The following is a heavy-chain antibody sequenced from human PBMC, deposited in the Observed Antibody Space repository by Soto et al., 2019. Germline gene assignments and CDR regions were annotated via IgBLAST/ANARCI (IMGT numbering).Heavy chain of an antibody. V-gene: IGHV1-46*01. CDR3: ARVYCSGGSCYGIDS. D-gene: IGHD2-15*01. J-gene: IGHJ4*02. CDR2: INPSGGST. CDR1: GYTFTSDY. Sequence: ASVKVSCKASGYTFTSDYMHWVRQAPGQGLEWMGIINPSGGSTSYAQKFQGRVTMARDTSTSTVYMELISLRSEDTAVYYCARVYCSGGSCYGIDSWGQGTLVTVSS.